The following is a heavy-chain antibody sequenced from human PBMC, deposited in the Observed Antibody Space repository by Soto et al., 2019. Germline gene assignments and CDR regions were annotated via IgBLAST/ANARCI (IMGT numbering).Heavy chain of an antibody. D-gene: IGHD6-13*01. CDR1: GFTFSSYA. J-gene: IGHJ4*02. Sequence: PGGSLRLSCAASGFTFSSYAMSWVRQAPGKGLEWVSILSGSGGDTSYADSVKGRFTISRDNSDNTLHLQMNSLRVEDTAIYYCAKGATTSSWSALDYWGQGTLVTVSS. V-gene: IGHV3-23*01. CDR2: LSGSGGDT. CDR3: AKGATTSSWSALDY.